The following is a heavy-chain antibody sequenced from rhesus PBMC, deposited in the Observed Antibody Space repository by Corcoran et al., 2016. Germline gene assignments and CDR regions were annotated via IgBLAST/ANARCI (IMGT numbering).Heavy chain of an antibody. J-gene: IGHJ4*01. CDR2: IYPGDSET. V-gene: IGHV5-43*01. D-gene: IGHD5-24*01. CDR3: ARGHTAGTVFDY. CDR1: GYSFTVSW. Sequence: EVQLVQSGAEVKRPGESLRISCKTSGYSFTVSWISWVRQILGKGLEGMGSIYPGDSETRYNPSFQGNVTSSANKSISTTYLQWSSLKASDTATYYCARGHTAGTVFDYWGQGVLVTVSS.